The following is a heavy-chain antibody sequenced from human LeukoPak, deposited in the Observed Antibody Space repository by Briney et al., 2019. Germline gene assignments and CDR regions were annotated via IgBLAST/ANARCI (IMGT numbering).Heavy chain of an antibody. CDR3: TTETATVTTDWFDP. Sequence: GGSLTLSCAASGFSFSNSWMSWVRQAPGTGLEWVGRIKTKADGATTDYAAPVKGRFTISRDDSKNTLYLQMNSLKTEDTGIYYCTTETATVTTDWFDPWGQGTQVTVSS. V-gene: IGHV3-15*01. D-gene: IGHD4-17*01. J-gene: IGHJ5*02. CDR1: GFSFSNSW. CDR2: IKTKADGATT.